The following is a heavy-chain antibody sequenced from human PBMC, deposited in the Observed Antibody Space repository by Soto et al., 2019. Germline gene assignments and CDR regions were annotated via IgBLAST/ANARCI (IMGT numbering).Heavy chain of an antibody. Sequence: ASVKVSCKASGYTFTDYYMHWVRQSPGQGLEWMGWISSYNGVTHYAPKFQGRVTMTRDTSINTAFMELSRLRSDDSAMYYCAKDRQYPRDYFHYWGQGTLVTVSS. D-gene: IGHD4-4*01. CDR3: AKDRQYPRDYFHY. CDR1: GYTFTDYY. V-gene: IGHV1-2*02. CDR2: ISSYNGVT. J-gene: IGHJ4*02.